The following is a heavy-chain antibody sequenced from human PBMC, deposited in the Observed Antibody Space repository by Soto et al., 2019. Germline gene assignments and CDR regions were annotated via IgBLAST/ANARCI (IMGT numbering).Heavy chain of an antibody. D-gene: IGHD1-26*01. CDR1: GFTFSIYW. CDR3: TRVGGSVSGMDV. J-gene: IGHJ6*02. V-gene: IGHV3-74*01. Sequence: EVQLVESGGGLVQPGGSLRLSCAASGFTFSIYWMHWVRQAPGKGPVWVSRIDNAGSSARYADSVKGRFTISRDNAKNTVYLHMNSLSAEDTAVYYCTRVGGSVSGMDVWGQGTTVTVSS. CDR2: IDNAGSSA.